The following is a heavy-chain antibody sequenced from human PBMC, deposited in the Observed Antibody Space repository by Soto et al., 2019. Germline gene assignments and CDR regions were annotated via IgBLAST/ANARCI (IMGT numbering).Heavy chain of an antibody. V-gene: IGHV3-23*01. D-gene: IGHD2-15*01. CDR1: GFTFSSYA. CDR2: ISGSGGST. Sequence: GGSLRLSCAASGFTFSSYAMSWVRQAPGKGLEWVSAISGSGGSTYHADSVKGRFTISRDNSKNTLYLQMSSLRAEDTAVYYCVKGVAANLNWFDPWGQGTLVTVSS. J-gene: IGHJ5*02. CDR3: VKGVAANLNWFDP.